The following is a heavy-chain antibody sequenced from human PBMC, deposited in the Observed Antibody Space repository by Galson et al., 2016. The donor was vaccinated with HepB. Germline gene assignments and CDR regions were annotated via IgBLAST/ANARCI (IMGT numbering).Heavy chain of an antibody. CDR2: IKQDGSEK. J-gene: IGHJ4*02. CDR3: VRLNYDYVWGSFRLREFDY. CDR1: GFTFSDYW. Sequence: SLRLSCAASGFTFSDYWMSWVRQAPGKGLEWVANIKQDGSEKYYVDSVKGRFTISRDNAENSLYLQMNSLRAEDTAVYFCVRLNYDYVWGSFRLREFDYWGQETLVTVSS. D-gene: IGHD3-16*02. V-gene: IGHV3-7*01.